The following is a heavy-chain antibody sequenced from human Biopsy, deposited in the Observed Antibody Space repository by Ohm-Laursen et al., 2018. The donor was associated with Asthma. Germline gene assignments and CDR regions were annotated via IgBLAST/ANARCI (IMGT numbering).Heavy chain of an antibody. Sequence: SLRLSCTASGFTFSSYYMHWVRQAPGKGLVWVSNIKSDGSSISYADSVKGRFTISRDNAKHTVYLQMNNLRAEDTAVYYCASELGIGYWGQGILVTVSS. J-gene: IGHJ4*02. CDR2: IKSDGSSI. D-gene: IGHD7-27*01. CDR1: GFTFSSYY. V-gene: IGHV3-74*01. CDR3: ASELGIGY.